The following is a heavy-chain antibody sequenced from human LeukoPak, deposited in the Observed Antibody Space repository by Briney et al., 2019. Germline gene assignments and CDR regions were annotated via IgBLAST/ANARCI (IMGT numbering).Heavy chain of an antibody. J-gene: IGHJ4*02. D-gene: IGHD5-18*01. CDR3: VKDIRRGDNFGYDQFAY. CDR2: IRFDGSAK. Sequence: GGSLRLSCAASGFTFSSYGMHWVRQAPGKGLEWVAFIRFDGSAKNYADSVKGRFNISRDNSKNTLYVQMNSLTADDTAMYYCVKDIRRGDNFGYDQFAYWGQGTLVSVSS. V-gene: IGHV3-30*02. CDR1: GFTFSSYG.